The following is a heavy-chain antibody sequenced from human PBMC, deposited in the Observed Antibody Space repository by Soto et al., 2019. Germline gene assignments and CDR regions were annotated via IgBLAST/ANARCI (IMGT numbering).Heavy chain of an antibody. CDR2: IYSGGTT. V-gene: IGHV3-53*04. CDR1: GFDVSSNY. CDR3: AGRTDG. J-gene: IGHJ3*01. D-gene: IGHD1-26*01. Sequence: EVQLVESGGGLVQPGGSLRLSCAASGFDVSSNYMSWVRQAPGKGLEWVSLIYSGGTTYYADSVKGRFTISRHSSKNTLYLQMNSLRVEDTAVSYCAGRTDGWGPGTMVTVSA.